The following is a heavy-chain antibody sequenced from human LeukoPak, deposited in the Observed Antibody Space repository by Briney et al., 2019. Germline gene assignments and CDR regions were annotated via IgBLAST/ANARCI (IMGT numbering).Heavy chain of an antibody. Sequence: PSETLSLTCAVYGGSFSGYYWSWIRQPPGKGLEWIGYMYYSGVANYNPSLKSRVTISVDTSTNQFSLKLSSVTAADTAVYYCARGAKFSSWEGPYMDVWGKGTAVTVSS. J-gene: IGHJ6*03. CDR3: ARGAKFSSWEGPYMDV. CDR1: GGSFSGYY. D-gene: IGHD6-13*01. V-gene: IGHV4-59*01. CDR2: MYYSGVA.